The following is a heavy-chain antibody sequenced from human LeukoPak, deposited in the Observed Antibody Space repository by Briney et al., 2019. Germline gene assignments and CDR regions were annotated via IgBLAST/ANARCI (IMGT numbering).Heavy chain of an antibody. CDR1: GDSISGSNW. D-gene: IGHD3-16*01. CDR3: ARDLGFTAGDAFDI. CDR2: VYHSGST. Sequence: SETLSLTCDVSGDSISGSNWWNWVRQPPGKGLEWIGGVYHSGSTNYNPSLKSRVTISVDTSKNQFSLKLSSVTAADTAVYYCARDLGFTAGDAFDIWGQGTMVTVSS. J-gene: IGHJ3*02. V-gene: IGHV4-4*02.